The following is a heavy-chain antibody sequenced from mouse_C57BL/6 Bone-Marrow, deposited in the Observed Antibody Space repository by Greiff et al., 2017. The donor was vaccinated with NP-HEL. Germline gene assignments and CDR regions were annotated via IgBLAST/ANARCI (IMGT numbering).Heavy chain of an antibody. J-gene: IGHJ4*01. Sequence: EVQLQESGGGLVKPGGSLKLSCAASGFTFSDYGMHWVRQAPETGLEWVAYISSGSSTIYYADTVKGRFTISRDNAKNTLFLQMTSLRSEDTAMYYCASSPMDYWGQGTSVTVSS. CDR2: ISSGSSTI. CDR3: ASSPMDY. D-gene: IGHD6-1*01. V-gene: IGHV5-17*01. CDR1: GFTFSDYG.